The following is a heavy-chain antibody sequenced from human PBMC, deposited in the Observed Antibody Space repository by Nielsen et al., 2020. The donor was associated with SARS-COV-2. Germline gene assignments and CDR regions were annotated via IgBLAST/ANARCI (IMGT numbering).Heavy chain of an antibody. CDR3: ARILMRYDILTGYSADAFDI. Sequence: GESLKISCAASGFTFSSYWMSWVRQAPGKGLGWVANIKQDGSEKYYVDSVKGRFTISRDNAKNSLYLQMNSLRAEDTAVYYCARILMRYDILTGYSADAFDIWGQGTMVTVSS. D-gene: IGHD3-9*01. V-gene: IGHV3-7*01. CDR2: IKQDGSEK. J-gene: IGHJ3*02. CDR1: GFTFSSYW.